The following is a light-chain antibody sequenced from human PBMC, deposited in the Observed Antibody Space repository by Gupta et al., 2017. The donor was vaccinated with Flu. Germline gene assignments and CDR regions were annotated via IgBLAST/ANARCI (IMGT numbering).Light chain of an antibody. CDR1: QVISTW. CDR2: KAS. CDR3: QQYHSYPWT. Sequence: DVQMTQSPSTLSASVGDRVTITCRASQVISTWLAWYQQKPGKAPKLLIYKASSLESGVPSRFGGSGSGTEFTLTISSLQPDDFATYYCQQYHSYPWTFGQGAKVEIK. J-gene: IGKJ1*01. V-gene: IGKV1-5*03.